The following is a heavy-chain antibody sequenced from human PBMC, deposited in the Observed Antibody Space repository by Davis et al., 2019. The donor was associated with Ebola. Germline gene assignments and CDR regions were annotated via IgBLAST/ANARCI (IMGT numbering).Heavy chain of an antibody. CDR3: ARGTGGYYYYYYGMDV. Sequence: GESLKISCTASGFTFGDYAINWVRQAPGKGLEWVAVISYDGSNKYYADSVKGRFTISRDNAKNSLYLQMNSLRAEDTAVYYCARGTGGYYYYYYGMDVWGQGTTVTVSS. CDR1: GFTFGDYA. D-gene: IGHD3/OR15-3a*01. V-gene: IGHV3-30*04. CDR2: ISYDGSNK. J-gene: IGHJ6*02.